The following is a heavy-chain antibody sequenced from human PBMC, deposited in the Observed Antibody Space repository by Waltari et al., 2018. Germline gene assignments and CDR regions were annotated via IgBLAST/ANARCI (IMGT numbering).Heavy chain of an antibody. CDR3: ARDGYYYDSSGYYYFDY. Sequence: QVQLVQSGAEVKKPGSSVKVSCKASGGTFSSYAISWVRQAPGQGLEWMGGIIPIFGTANYAQKVQGRVTITADESTSTAYMELSSLRSEDTAVYYCARDGYYYDSSGYYYFDYWGQGTLVTVSS. CDR1: GGTFSSYA. V-gene: IGHV1-69*01. CDR2: IIPIFGTA. D-gene: IGHD3-22*01. J-gene: IGHJ4*02.